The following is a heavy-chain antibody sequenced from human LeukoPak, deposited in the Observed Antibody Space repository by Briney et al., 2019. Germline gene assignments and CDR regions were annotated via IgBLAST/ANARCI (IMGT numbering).Heavy chain of an antibody. Sequence: SETLSLTCAVYGGSFSGYYWSWIRQPPGKGLEWIGEINHSGSTNYNPSLKSRVTISVDTSKNQFSLKLSSVTAADTAVYYCARGRVPEWLVLGGYYMDVWGKGTTVTVSS. D-gene: IGHD6-19*01. J-gene: IGHJ6*03. CDR1: GGSFSGYY. CDR3: ARGRVPEWLVLGGYYMDV. CDR2: INHSGST. V-gene: IGHV4-34*01.